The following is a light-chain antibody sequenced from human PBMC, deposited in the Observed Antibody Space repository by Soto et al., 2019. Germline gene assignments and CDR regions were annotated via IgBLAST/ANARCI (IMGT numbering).Light chain of an antibody. J-gene: IGKJ1*01. CDR3: QQYGSSPWT. Sequence: EIVLTQSPGTLSLSPGERATLSCRASQSVSSSFLAWYQQKPGQAPRLLIYGASIRATGIPDRFSGSGSGTDFTLTISRVQPEESAVYYCQQYGSSPWTFGQGTKVEIK. CDR1: QSVSSSF. V-gene: IGKV3-20*01. CDR2: GAS.